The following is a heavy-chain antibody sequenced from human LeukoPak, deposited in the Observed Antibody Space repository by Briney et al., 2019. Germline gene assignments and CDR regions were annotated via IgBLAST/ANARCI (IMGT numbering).Heavy chain of an antibody. D-gene: IGHD1-26*01. CDR1: GFTFSSYS. J-gene: IGHJ6*03. CDR2: ISSSSSYI. Sequence: GGSLRLSCAASGFTFSSYSMNWVRQAPGKGLEWVSSISSSSSYIYYADSVKGRFTISRDNAKNSLYLQMNSLRAEDMALYYCAKGVGTSYHYHMDVWGKGTTVIVSS. CDR3: AKGVGTSYHYHMDV. V-gene: IGHV3-21*04.